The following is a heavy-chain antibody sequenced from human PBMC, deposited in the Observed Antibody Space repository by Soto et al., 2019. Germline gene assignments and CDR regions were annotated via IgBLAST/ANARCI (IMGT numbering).Heavy chain of an antibody. D-gene: IGHD6-6*01. CDR3: ARGGSSSDNGMDV. V-gene: IGHV3-48*02. Sequence: EVQLVESGGGLVQPGGSLRLSCAASGFSFSTYSMNWVRQAPGKGLEWVSYISSRSYTRYYIDSVKGRFTISRDNAKSSLYLQMNRLRDEDTAVYYCARGGSSSDNGMDVWGQGTTVTVSS. CDR2: ISSRSYTR. CDR1: GFSFSTYS. J-gene: IGHJ6*02.